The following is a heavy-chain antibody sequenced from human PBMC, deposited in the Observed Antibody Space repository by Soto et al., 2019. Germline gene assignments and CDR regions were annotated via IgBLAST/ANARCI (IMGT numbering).Heavy chain of an antibody. CDR2: IYPGDSDT. CDR1: GYSFTSYW. V-gene: IGHV5-51*01. J-gene: IGHJ6*02. D-gene: IGHD3-9*01. Sequence: PGESLKISCKGSGYSFTSYWIGWVRQMPGKGLEWMGIIYPGDSDTRYSPSFQGQVTISADKSISTAYLQWSSLKASDTAMYYCARHGGYFDWLRDDYYYGMDVRGQGSTVTVSS. CDR3: ARHGGYFDWLRDDYYYGMDV.